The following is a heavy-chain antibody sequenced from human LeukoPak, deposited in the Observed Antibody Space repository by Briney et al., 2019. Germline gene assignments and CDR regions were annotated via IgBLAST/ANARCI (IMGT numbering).Heavy chain of an antibody. Sequence: GGSLRLSCAASGFTFSSYEMNWVRQVPGKGPEWISYISRSGTTKYYADSVKGRFTIYRDDTKDSLYLQMNSLRVENTALYFGAGCFYVDATFDFWGQGTLVTVSS. D-gene: IGHD4-17*01. J-gene: IGHJ4*02. CDR3: AGCFYVDATFDF. V-gene: IGHV3-48*03. CDR2: ISRSGTTK. CDR1: GFTFSSYE.